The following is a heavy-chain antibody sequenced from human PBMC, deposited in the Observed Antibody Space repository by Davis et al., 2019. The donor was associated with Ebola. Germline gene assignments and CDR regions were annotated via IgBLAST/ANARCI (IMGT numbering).Heavy chain of an antibody. V-gene: IGHV1-8*01. CDR2: MNPNSGNT. J-gene: IGHJ6*02. CDR3: ARAAGGIAAAGLRLGHYYGMDV. D-gene: IGHD6-13*01. Sequence: ASVKVPCKASGYTFTSYDINWVRQATGQGLEWMGWMNPNSGNTGYAQKFQGRVTMTRNTSISTAYMELSSLRSEDTAVYYCARAAGGIAAAGLRLGHYYGMDVWGQGATVTVSS. CDR1: GYTFTSYD.